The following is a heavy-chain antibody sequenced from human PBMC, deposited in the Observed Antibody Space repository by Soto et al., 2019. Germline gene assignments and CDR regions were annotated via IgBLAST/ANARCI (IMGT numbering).Heavy chain of an antibody. CDR3: ARDYPIAAAGTGPFDY. CDR2: IWYDGSNK. J-gene: IGHJ4*02. V-gene: IGHV3-33*01. Sequence: QVQLVESGGGVVQPGRSLRLSCAASGFTFSSYGMHWVRQAPGKGLEWVAVIWYDGSNKYYADSVKGRFTISRDNSKNTLYLQMNSLRAEDTAVYYCARDYPIAAAGTGPFDYWGQGTLVTVSS. CDR1: GFTFSSYG. D-gene: IGHD6-13*01.